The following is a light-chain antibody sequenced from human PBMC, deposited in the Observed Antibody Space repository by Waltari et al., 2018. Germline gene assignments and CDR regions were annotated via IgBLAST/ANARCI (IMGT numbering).Light chain of an antibody. CDR2: GAS. CDR1: QSVSSNY. J-gene: IGKJ4*01. Sequence: EIVLTQSPGTLSLYPGERATLSCRASQSVSSNYLAWYQQKPGQAPRLLIYGASSRATGIPDRFSGSGSGTDFTLTISRLEPEDFAVYYCQHYGSSPLTFGGGTKVEIK. CDR3: QHYGSSPLT. V-gene: IGKV3-20*01.